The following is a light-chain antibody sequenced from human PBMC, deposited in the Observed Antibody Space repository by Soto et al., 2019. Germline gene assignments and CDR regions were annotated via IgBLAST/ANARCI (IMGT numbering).Light chain of an antibody. CDR1: TNDVGGYNY. CDR3: SSYTSGSTVV. CDR2: EVS. Sequence: QSALTQPDSVSGSPGQSITISCTGTTNDVGGYNYVSWYQHHPGKAPKVMIYEVSNRPSGVSNRFSGSKSGKTASLTIYGLQAEDEADYYCSSYTSGSTVVFGGGTKLTVL. V-gene: IGLV2-14*01. J-gene: IGLJ2*01.